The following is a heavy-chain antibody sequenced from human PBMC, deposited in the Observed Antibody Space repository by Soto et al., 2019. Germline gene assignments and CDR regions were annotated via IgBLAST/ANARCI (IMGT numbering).Heavy chain of an antibody. CDR1: GYAFTNYD. Sequence: QVQLVQSGAEVKKPGASVKVSCKTSGYAFTNYDINWVRQATGQGLEWMGWTNPKSGYTGSAQKFQGRVTMTRDSSIITAYMELHSLTSEDTAVYYCARTAGDLDYWGQGTLITVSS. D-gene: IGHD4-17*01. CDR3: ARTAGDLDY. V-gene: IGHV1-8*01. J-gene: IGHJ4*02. CDR2: TNPKSGYT.